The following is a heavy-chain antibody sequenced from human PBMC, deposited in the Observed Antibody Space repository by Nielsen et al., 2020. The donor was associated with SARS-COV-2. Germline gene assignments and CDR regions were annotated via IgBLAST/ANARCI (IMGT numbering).Heavy chain of an antibody. CDR1: GGSISSYY. CDR2: IYYSGST. V-gene: IGHV4-59*13. CDR3: ARGPYCSGGSCYSPFDY. J-gene: IGHJ4*02. Sequence: GSLRLSCTVSGGSISSYYWSWIRQPPGKGLEWIGYIYYSGSTNYNPSLKSRVTISVDTSKNQFSLKLSSVTAADTAVYYCARGPYCSGGSCYSPFDYWGQGTLVTVSS. D-gene: IGHD2-15*01.